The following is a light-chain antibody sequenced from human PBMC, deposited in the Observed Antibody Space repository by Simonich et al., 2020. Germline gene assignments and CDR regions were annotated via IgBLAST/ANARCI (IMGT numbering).Light chain of an antibody. CDR1: QSLVHSDGNTY. J-gene: IGKJ5*01. CDR3: MQGTHWPPIT. CDR2: KVY. V-gene: IGKV2-30*02. Sequence: DVVMTQSPLSLPVTLGQPASISCSYSQSLVHSDGNTYLNWFQQRPGQSQRRLIYKVYNRDSGVPDRFSGSGSGTDFTLKISRVEAEDVGVYYCMQGTHWPPITFGQGTRLEIK.